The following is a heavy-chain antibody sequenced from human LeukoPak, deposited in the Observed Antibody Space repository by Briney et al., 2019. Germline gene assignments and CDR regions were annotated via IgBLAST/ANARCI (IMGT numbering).Heavy chain of an antibody. D-gene: IGHD2-15*01. CDR2: IYYGGSA. Sequence: SETLSLTCTVSGGSITSSGFYWGWIRQPPGKGLEWIGNIYYGGSAYYNPSLKSRVTISVDTSKNQFSLKLGSVTAADTAVYYCARQPNIVVVDNWFDPWGQGTPVAVSS. CDR3: ARQPNIVVVDNWFDP. V-gene: IGHV4-39*07. J-gene: IGHJ5*02. CDR1: GGSITSSGFY.